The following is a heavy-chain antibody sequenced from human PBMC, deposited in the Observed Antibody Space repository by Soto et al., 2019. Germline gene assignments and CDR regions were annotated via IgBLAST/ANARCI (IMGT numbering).Heavy chain of an antibody. Sequence: HPGGSLRLSCAASGFTFSSYAMSWVRQAPGKGLEWVSAMSDSGGSTYYADSAKGRFTISRDNSKNMLYLQMNSLRAEDTAVYYCAKDLWEVLSPFDYWGQGTLVTVSS. CDR1: GFTFSSYA. CDR2: MSDSGGST. D-gene: IGHD1-26*01. J-gene: IGHJ4*02. CDR3: AKDLWEVLSPFDY. V-gene: IGHV3-23*01.